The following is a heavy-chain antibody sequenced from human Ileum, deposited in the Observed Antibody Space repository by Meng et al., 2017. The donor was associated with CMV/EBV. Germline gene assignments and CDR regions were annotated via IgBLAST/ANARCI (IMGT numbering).Heavy chain of an antibody. D-gene: IGHD5-18*01. Sequence: QVDLWRSGAEVKKPGASVRVSGKASGYNFIGYYMQWVRQAPGQGLEWMGWINPDNGGTNYAQKFQGRVTMTRDTSITTAYMELSRLRSDDTAIYYCAKYRYGLGFDYWGQGTLVTVSS. CDR3: AKYRYGLGFDY. J-gene: IGHJ4*02. CDR2: INPDNGGT. CDR1: GYNFIGYY. V-gene: IGHV1-2*02.